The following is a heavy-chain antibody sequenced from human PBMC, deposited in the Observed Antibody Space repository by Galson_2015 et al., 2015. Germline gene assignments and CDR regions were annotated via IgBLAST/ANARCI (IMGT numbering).Heavy chain of an antibody. J-gene: IGHJ4*02. CDR2: INPSGAAT. CDR3: AREHGGTCYFGY. Sequence: SVKVSCKASGYTFTNYFIQWVRQAPGQGLEWVGAINPSGAATFYAQKLQGRVTMTRDTPTSTVYVELSSLGAEDTAVYYCAREHGGTCYFGYWAWEPWSPSPQ. D-gene: IGHD3-10*01. V-gene: IGHV1-46*04. CDR1: GYTFTNYF.